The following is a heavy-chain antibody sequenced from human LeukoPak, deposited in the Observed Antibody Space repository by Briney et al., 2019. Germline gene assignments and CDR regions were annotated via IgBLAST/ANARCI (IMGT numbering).Heavy chain of an antibody. V-gene: IGHV4-39*07. CDR3: ARDLGSGSSFDY. CDR2: IYYSGST. Sequence: SETLSLTCTVSGGSISSSSYYWGWIRQPPGKGLEWIGSIYYSGSTYHNPSLKSRVTISVDTSKNQFSLKLSSVTAADTAVYYCARDLGSGSSFDYWGQGTLVTVSS. D-gene: IGHD3-10*01. CDR1: GGSISSSSYY. J-gene: IGHJ4*02.